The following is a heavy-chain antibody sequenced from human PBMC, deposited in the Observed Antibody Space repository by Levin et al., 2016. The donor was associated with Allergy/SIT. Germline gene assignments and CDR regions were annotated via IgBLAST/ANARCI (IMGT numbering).Heavy chain of an antibody. CDR1: GGSISSYY. Sequence: SETLSLTCTVSGGSISSYYWSWIRQPPGKGLEWIGYIYYSGSTNYNPSLKSRVTISVDTSKNQFSLKLSSVTAADTAVYYCARAGIAAPFDYWGQGTLVTVSS. D-gene: IGHD6-13*01. CDR3: ARAGIAAPFDY. V-gene: IGHV4-59*01. J-gene: IGHJ4*02. CDR2: IYYSGST.